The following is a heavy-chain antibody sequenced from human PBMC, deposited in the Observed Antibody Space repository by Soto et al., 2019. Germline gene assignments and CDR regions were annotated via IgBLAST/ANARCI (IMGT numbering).Heavy chain of an antibody. CDR3: AGGMAGLDV. CDR1: GLSFNIYW. Sequence: DVPLVESGGGVVQPGGSLRLSCAASGLSFNIYWMHWVRQVPGKGLVWLARINSDGSHTIYVDSVKGRFTIYRDNAKNTVFLQMGSLRDEDTGVYYCAGGMAGLDVWGQGTTVTVSS. CDR2: INSDGSHT. V-gene: IGHV3-74*01. J-gene: IGHJ6*02.